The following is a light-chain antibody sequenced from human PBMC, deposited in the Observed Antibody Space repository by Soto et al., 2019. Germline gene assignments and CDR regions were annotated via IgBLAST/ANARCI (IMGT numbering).Light chain of an antibody. CDR3: QQRSNWPPEYT. CDR2: DAS. J-gene: IGKJ2*01. Sequence: EIVLMQSPGTLSLSPGERATLSCRASQSVSSYLAWYQQKPGQAPRLLIYDASNRATGIPARFSGSGSGTDFTLTISSLEPEDFAVYYCQQRSNWPPEYTFGQGTKLEIK. CDR1: QSVSSY. V-gene: IGKV3-11*01.